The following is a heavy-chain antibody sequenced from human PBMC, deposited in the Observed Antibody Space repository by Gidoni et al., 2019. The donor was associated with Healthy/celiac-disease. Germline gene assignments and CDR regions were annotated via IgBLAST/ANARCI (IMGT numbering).Heavy chain of an antibody. CDR1: GFSLSNARMG. V-gene: IGHV2-26*01. J-gene: IGHJ4*02. D-gene: IGHD3-3*01. CDR3: ARIHRDGFWDY. Sequence: QVTLNESGPLLVKPTETLTLTCTVAGFSLSNARMGVSWIRQRPGKALEWLAHLFSNDEKSYSTSLKSRLTISKDTSKSQVVLTMNNMDPVDTATYYCARIHRDGFWDYWGQGTLVTVSS. CDR2: LFSNDEK.